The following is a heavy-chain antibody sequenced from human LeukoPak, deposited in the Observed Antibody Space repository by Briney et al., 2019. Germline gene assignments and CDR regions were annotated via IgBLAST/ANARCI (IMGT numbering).Heavy chain of an antibody. V-gene: IGHV3-30-3*01. CDR2: ISYDGSNK. D-gene: IGHD4-23*01. Sequence: GGSLRLSCAASGFTFNSYAMHWVRQAPGKGLEWVAVISYDGSNKYYADSVKGRFTISRDNSKNTLYLQMNSLRAEDTAVYYCAREDGGNSDDAFDIWGQGTMVTVSS. CDR1: GFTFNSYA. CDR3: AREDGGNSDDAFDI. J-gene: IGHJ3*02.